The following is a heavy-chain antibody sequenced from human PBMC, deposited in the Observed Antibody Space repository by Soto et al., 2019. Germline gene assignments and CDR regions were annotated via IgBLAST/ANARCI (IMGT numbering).Heavy chain of an antibody. CDR1: GYTSTSYG. J-gene: IGHJ6*03. Sequence: ASVKVSCKASGYTSTSYGISWVRQAPGQGLEWMGWISAYNGNTNYAQKLQGRVTMTTDTSTSTAYMELRSLRSDDTAVYYCARDQGVVVVAATPGSYYYYYMDVWGKGTTVTVSS. CDR3: ARDQGVVVVAATPGSYYYYYMDV. CDR2: ISAYNGNT. D-gene: IGHD2-15*01. V-gene: IGHV1-18*01.